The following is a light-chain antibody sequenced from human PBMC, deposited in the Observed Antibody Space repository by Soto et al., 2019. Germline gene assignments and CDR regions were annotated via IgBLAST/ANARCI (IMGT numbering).Light chain of an antibody. CDR1: QCVRSN. V-gene: IGKV3D-15*01. CDR3: QQYNNWPAIT. J-gene: IGKJ5*01. Sequence: EIVLTQSRATLPSSPGKRATLSCXXSQCVRSNLAWYQQKPGQPPRLVISGASTRAPGIPARFSGFGSGTDFTLTISSLQSEDFAIYYCQQYNNWPAITFGQGTRLEIK. CDR2: GAS.